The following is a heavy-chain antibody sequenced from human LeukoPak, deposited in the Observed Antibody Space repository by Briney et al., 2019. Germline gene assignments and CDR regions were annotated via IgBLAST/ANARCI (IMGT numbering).Heavy chain of an antibody. D-gene: IGHD6-19*01. V-gene: IGHV4-59*01. CDR2: IYYSGST. CDR3: ARDVGAVAGFDY. Sequence: SETRSLTCTVSGGSISSYYWSWIRQPPGKGLEWIGYIYYSGSTNYNPSLKSRVTISVDTSKNQFSLKLSSVTAADTAVYYCARDVGAVAGFDYWGQGTLVTVSS. J-gene: IGHJ4*02. CDR1: GGSISSYY.